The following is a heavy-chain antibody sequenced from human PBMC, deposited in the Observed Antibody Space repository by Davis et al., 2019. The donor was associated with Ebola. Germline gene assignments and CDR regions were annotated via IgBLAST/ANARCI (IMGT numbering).Heavy chain of an antibody. CDR3: VRGWLRSKFDY. CDR2: TYYNSKWYH. Sequence: HSQTLSLTCAISGDSVSSNSVAWNWIRQSPSRGLEWLGRTYYNSKWYHDYALSVKSRIIINADTSKNQLSLQLNSVTPDDTAVYYCVRGWLRSKFDYWGQGTLVTVSS. CDR1: GDSVSSNSVA. D-gene: IGHD5-12*01. V-gene: IGHV6-1*01. J-gene: IGHJ4*02.